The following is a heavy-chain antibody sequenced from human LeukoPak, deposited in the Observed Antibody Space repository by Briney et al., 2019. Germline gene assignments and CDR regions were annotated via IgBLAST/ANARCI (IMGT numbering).Heavy chain of an antibody. J-gene: IGHJ3*02. CDR1: GFTFRNYA. CDR2: ISDSGGST. V-gene: IGHV3-23*01. CDR3: AKTKTGSLFAFDI. D-gene: IGHD3-10*01. Sequence: GGSLRLSCAASGFTFRNYAMSWVRQAPGKGLEWVSGISDSGGSTYHADSVKGRSTISRDNSKNTLYLQMNTLRAEDRAVYYCAKTKTGSLFAFDIWGQGTMVTVSS.